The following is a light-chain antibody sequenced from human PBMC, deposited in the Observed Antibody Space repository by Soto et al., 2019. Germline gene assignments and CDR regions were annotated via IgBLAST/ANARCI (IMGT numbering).Light chain of an antibody. CDR3: QQYENLPT. Sequence: DIQITQSPSPLSASVGDRVTITCQASQNINNYLNWYQQKPGRAPKLLIYDASNLEAGVPSRFRGSGSGTDFTFTISRLQPEDIATYYCQQYENLPTFGQGTGLEI. CDR1: QNINNY. CDR2: DAS. V-gene: IGKV1-33*01. J-gene: IGKJ5*01.